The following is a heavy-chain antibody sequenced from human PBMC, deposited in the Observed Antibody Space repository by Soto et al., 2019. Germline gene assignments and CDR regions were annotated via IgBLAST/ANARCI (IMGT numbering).Heavy chain of an antibody. CDR3: AKEEGVTMVRGVIPASDI. J-gene: IGHJ3*02. CDR1: GFTFSSYA. CDR2: ISGSGGST. V-gene: IGHV3-23*01. D-gene: IGHD3-10*01. Sequence: EVQLLESGGGLVQPGGSLRLSCAASGFTFSSYAMSWVRQAPGKGLEWVSAISGSGGSTYYADSVKGRFTISRDNSKNTLYLQMNSLRAEDTAVYYCAKEEGVTMVRGVIPASDIWGQGTMVTVSS.